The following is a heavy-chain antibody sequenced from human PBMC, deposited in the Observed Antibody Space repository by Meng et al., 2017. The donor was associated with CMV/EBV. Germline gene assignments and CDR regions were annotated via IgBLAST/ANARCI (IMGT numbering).Heavy chain of an antibody. D-gene: IGHD3-3*02. CDR1: GYTFTSYG. CDR3: ARDDLRKGIRLRNYYYGMDV. V-gene: IGHV1-18*01. CDR2: ISAYNGNT. Sequence: ASVKVSCKASGYTFTSYGISWVRQAPGQGLEWMGWISAYNGNTNYAQKLQGRVTMTTDTSTSTAYMELRSLRSDDTAVYCCARDDLRKGIRLRNYYYGMDVWGQGTTVTVSS. J-gene: IGHJ6*02.